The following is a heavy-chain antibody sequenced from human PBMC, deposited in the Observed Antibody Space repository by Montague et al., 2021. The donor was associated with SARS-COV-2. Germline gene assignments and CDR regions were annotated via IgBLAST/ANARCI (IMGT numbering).Heavy chain of an antibody. CDR2: IYYRGST. D-gene: IGHD3-3*01. CDR1: GGSISSYY. CDR3: ARGVSYYDFWSGYDYGMDV. V-gene: IGHV4-59*01. J-gene: IGHJ6*02. Sequence: SETLSLTCTVSGGSISSYYWSWIRQPPGKRLEWIGYIYYRGSTNYNPSLKSRVTISVDTSKNQFSLKLSSVTAADTAVYYCARGVSYYDFWSGYDYGMDVWGQGTTVTVSS.